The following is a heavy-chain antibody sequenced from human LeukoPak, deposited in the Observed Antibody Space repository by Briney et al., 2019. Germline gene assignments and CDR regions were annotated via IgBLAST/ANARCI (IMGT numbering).Heavy chain of an antibody. CDR3: ARDRDSSSWINWYFDL. J-gene: IGHJ2*01. V-gene: IGHV3-21*01. CDR1: GFTFSSYT. D-gene: IGHD6-13*01. Sequence: GSLILSCAASGFTFSSYTMNWVRQAPGKGLEWVSSISTISRYIYYADSVKGRFTISRDNAKNSLYLQMNSLRAEDTAVYYCARDRDSSSWINWYFDLWGRGTLVAVSS. CDR2: ISTISRYI.